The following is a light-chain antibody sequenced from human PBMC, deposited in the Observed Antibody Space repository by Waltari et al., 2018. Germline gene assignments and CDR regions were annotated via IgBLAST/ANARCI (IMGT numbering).Light chain of an antibody. Sequence: DIQMTQSPSTLSASVRANVTITCRASQSIRRWLAWVQQKPGNAPKVLIYKASKLENGVPSRFSGSASWTDFSLTISRLQPDDFATYYCQQYNSYPWTFGQGTKVEVK. J-gene: IGKJ1*01. V-gene: IGKV1-5*03. CDR3: QQYNSYPWT. CDR1: QSIRRW. CDR2: KAS.